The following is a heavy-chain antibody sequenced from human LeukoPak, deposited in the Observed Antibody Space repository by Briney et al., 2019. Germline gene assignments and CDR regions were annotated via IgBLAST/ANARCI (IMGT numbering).Heavy chain of an antibody. CDR1: GYTLTELS. Sequence: GASVKVSCKVSGYTLTELSIHWVRQAPGKGLEWMGGFDPEDGETIYAQKLQGRVTMTEDTSTDTAYMELSSLRSEDTAVYYCATDRRYCSSTSCPRWDVWGKGTTVTVSS. CDR3: ATDRRYCSSTSCPRWDV. J-gene: IGHJ6*04. V-gene: IGHV1-24*01. CDR2: FDPEDGET. D-gene: IGHD2-2*01.